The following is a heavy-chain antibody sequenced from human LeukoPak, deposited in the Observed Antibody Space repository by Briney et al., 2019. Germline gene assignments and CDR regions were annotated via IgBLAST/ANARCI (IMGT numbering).Heavy chain of an antibody. V-gene: IGHV4-30-2*01. Sequence: PSETLSLTCAVSGGSTSSGGYSWSWIRQPPGKGLEWIGYIYHSGSTYYNPSLKSRVTISVDRSKNQFSLKLSSVTAADTAVYYCARVSKKRGQNYYYYGMDVWGQGTTVTVSS. J-gene: IGHJ6*02. CDR2: IYHSGST. CDR1: GGSTSSGGYS. CDR3: ARVSKKRGQNYYYYGMDV. D-gene: IGHD3/OR15-3a*01.